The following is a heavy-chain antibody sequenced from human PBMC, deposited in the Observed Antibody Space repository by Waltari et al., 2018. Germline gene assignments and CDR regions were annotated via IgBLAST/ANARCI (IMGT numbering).Heavy chain of an antibody. V-gene: IGHV3-30*18. J-gene: IGHJ5*02. CDR3: AKDWGSSGWYNWFDL. CDR1: GFTCRNTG. D-gene: IGHD6-19*01. Sequence: QVQLVESGGGVVQPGGSLILSCAASGFTCRNTGVHWIRQAPGAGPQWGAMKSHDGSETYYIDSVRGRFTISRDASRNTLYLQMNSLRPEDTAIYYCAKDWGSSGWYNWFDLWGQGTLVTVSS. CDR2: KSHDGSET.